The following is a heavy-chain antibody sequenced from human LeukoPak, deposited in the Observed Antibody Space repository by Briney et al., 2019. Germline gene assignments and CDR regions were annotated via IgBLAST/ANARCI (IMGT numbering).Heavy chain of an antibody. V-gene: IGHV3-53*01. Sequence: PGGSLRLSCTASGFTVSSNYMSWVRQAPGRGLEWVSVIYSGGSTYYADSMKGRFTISRDNSKNTRYLQMNSLRAENTAVYYCARGSSLYDSSGYPSYYFDYWGQGTLVTVSS. CDR1: GFTVSSNY. J-gene: IGHJ4*02. D-gene: IGHD3-22*01. CDR3: ARGSSLYDSSGYPSYYFDY. CDR2: IYSGGST.